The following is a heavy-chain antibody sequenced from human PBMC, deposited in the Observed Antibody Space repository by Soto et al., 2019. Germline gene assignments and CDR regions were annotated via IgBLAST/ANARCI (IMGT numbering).Heavy chain of an antibody. Sequence: SVKVSCKAFGGDFRSYSINWVGKSPGQGLELVGGIIPTVRTANYAQKFPGRVAVTPGESTSTAYMELSSLRSEDTAVYYCARTLAYCGDDCYPGWFDPWGQGTLVTVS. CDR2: IIPTVRTA. CDR3: ARTLAYCGDDCYPGWFDP. V-gene: IGHV1-69*13. D-gene: IGHD2-21*02. J-gene: IGHJ5*02. CDR1: GGDFRSYS.